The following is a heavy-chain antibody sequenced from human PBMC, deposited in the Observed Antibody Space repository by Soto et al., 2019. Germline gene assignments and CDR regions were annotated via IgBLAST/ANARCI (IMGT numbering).Heavy chain of an antibody. D-gene: IGHD1-20*01. CDR2: IIPLFGIT. J-gene: IGHJ1*01. Sequence: QAQLMQSGAEVKKPGSSVKVSCKAPGGTFSGYAINGVRQAPGRGLEWMGGIIPLFGITAYGQKFQGRITIAADESTGTAYMALRGLRSEGTAVYYCARDPRSITGTTSSEDFQHWCQGTLVSFSS. CDR3: ARDPRSITGTTSSEDFQH. CDR1: GGTFSGYA. V-gene: IGHV1-69*01.